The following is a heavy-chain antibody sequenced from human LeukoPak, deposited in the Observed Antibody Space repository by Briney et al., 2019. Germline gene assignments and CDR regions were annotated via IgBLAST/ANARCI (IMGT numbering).Heavy chain of an antibody. CDR1: GFTFSSYA. D-gene: IGHD3-10*01. V-gene: IGHV3-21*01. J-gene: IGHJ4*02. CDR3: ARGGLVYYYGSGSYLPDY. CDR2: ISSSSSYI. Sequence: GGSLRLSCAASGFTFSSYAMSWVRQAPGKGLEWVSSISSSSSYIYYADSVKGRFTISRDNAKNSLYLQMNSLRAEDTAVYYCARGGLVYYYGSGSYLPDYWGQGTLVTVSS.